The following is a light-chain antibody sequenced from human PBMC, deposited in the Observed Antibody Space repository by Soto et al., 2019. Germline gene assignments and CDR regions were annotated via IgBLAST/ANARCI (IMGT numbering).Light chain of an antibody. J-gene: IGLJ2*01. CDR2: EVS. V-gene: IGLV2-8*01. CDR1: SSDVGGYNC. Sequence: QSALTQPPSASGSTGQSVTISCTGTSSDVGGYNCVSWYQQLPGKAPKLIIHEVSKRPSGVPDRFSGSKSGNTASLTVSGLQAEDEADYYCSSYAGSNNLVVFGGGTKLTVL. CDR3: SSYAGSNNLVV.